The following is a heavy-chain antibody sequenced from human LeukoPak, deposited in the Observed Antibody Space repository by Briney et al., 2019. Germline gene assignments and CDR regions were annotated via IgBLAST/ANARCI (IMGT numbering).Heavy chain of an antibody. CDR2: SNAGNGNT. V-gene: IGHV1-3*01. D-gene: IGHD5-24*01. J-gene: IGHJ4*02. CDR3: ARGDGYNYHFDY. Sequence: ASVKVSCKASGYTFTSNPMHWVRQAPGQRLEWMGWSNAGNGNTKYSQKFQGRVTITMDTSASTAYMELRSLRSDDTAVYYCARGDGYNYHFDYWGQGTLVTVSS. CDR1: GYTFTSNP.